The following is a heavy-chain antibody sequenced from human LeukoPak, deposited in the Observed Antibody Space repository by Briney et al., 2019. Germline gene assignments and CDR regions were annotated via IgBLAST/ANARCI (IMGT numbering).Heavy chain of an antibody. J-gene: IGHJ3*02. V-gene: IGHV3-48*03. CDR3: ARDLTYYYDSSASYAFDI. CDR1: GFTFSSYE. Sequence: GGSLRLSCAASGFTFSSYEMNWVRQAPGKGLEWVSYISSSGSTIYYADSVKGRFTISRDNAKNSLYLQMNSLGAEDTAVYYCARDLTYYYDSSASYAFDIWGQGTMVTVSS. CDR2: ISSSGSTI. D-gene: IGHD3-22*01.